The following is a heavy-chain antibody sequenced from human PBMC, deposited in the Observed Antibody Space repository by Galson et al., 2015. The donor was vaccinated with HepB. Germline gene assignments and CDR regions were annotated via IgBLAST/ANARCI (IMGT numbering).Heavy chain of an antibody. V-gene: IGHV3-49*04. CDR2: IRSKSYSGTI. D-gene: IGHD3-3*01. J-gene: IGHJ4*02. Sequence: SLRLSCATSGFTFGDYAVTWVRQAPGKGLEWVGFIRSKSYSGTIEYAASVKGRFTISRDDSNSIAYLQMYSLKIEDTAVYYCTRSIPGDSWSGYFHDYWGRGTLVTVSS. CDR3: TRSIPGDSWSGYFHDY. CDR1: GFTFGDYA.